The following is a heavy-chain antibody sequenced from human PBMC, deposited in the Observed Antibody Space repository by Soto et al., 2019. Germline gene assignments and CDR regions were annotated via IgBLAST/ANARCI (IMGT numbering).Heavy chain of an antibody. J-gene: IGHJ6*02. CDR1: GFTFSSYA. CDR2: ISGSGGST. D-gene: IGHD4-17*01. CDR3: AKVGDYGDYYYYYYGMDV. V-gene: IGHV3-23*01. Sequence: GGSLRLSCAASGFTFSSYAMSWVRQAPGKGLEWVSAISGSGGSTYHADSVKGRFTISRDNSKNTLYLQMNSLRAEDTAVYYCAKVGDYGDYYYYYYGMDVWGQGTTVTVSS.